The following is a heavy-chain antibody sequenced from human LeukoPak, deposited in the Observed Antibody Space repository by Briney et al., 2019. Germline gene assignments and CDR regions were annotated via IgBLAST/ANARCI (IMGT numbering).Heavy chain of an antibody. Sequence: SETLSFTCTGSGGSISSYYWSWIRQRPGKELKWIGFIYYSGSTNYNPSLKSRITISVDTSKNQFSLKLSSVTAADTAVYYCARDRGGPVAGTLSRDYYYYGMDVWGKGTTVTVSS. D-gene: IGHD6-19*01. J-gene: IGHJ6*04. CDR3: ARDRGGPVAGTLSRDYYYYGMDV. CDR2: IYYSGST. CDR1: GGSISSYY. V-gene: IGHV4-59*01.